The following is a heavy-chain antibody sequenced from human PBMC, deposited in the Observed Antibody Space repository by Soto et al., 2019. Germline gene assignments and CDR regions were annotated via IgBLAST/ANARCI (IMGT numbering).Heavy chain of an antibody. CDR1: GGSFSGYY. V-gene: IGHV4-34*01. CDR2: INHSGST. Sequence: SETLSLTCAVYGGSFSGYYWSWIRQPPGKGLEWIGEINHSGSTNYNPSLKSRVTISVDTSKNQFSLKLSSVTAADTAVYYCAKGAHSDYDFWSGYEYYFDYWGQGTLVTVSS. J-gene: IGHJ4*02. D-gene: IGHD3-3*01. CDR3: AKGAHSDYDFWSGYEYYFDY.